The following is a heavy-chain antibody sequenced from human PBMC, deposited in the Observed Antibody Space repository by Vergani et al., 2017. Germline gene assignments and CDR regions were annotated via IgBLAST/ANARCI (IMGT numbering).Heavy chain of an antibody. V-gene: IGHV1-18*01. Sequence: QVQLVQSGAEVKKPGASVKVSCKASGYTFTSYGISWVRQAPGQGLEWMGWISAYNGNTNYAQKLQGRVTMTTDTSTSTAYMELRSLRSDDTAVYYCAGDSRFPMDSSSSVSLEHWGQGTTVTVSS. J-gene: IGHJ6*01. CDR3: AGDSRFPMDSSSSVSLEH. CDR1: GYTFTSYG. CDR2: ISAYNGNT. D-gene: IGHD6-6*01.